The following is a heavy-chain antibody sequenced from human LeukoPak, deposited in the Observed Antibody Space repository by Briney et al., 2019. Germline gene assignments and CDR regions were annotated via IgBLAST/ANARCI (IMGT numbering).Heavy chain of an antibody. CDR3: ARLTYSNNWYFRRGLDNWFDP. V-gene: IGHV4-34*01. CDR1: GGSFSGYY. J-gene: IGHJ5*02. CDR2: INHSGST. D-gene: IGHD6-13*01. Sequence: PSETLSLTCAVYGGSFSGYYWSWIRQPPGKGLEWIGEINHSGSTNYNPSLKSRVTISVDASKSQFSLRLSSETAADTAVYYCARLTYSNNWYFRRGLDNWFDPWGQGTLVTVSP.